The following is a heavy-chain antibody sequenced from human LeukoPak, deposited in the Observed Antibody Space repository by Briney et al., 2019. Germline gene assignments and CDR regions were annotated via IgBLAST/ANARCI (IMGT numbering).Heavy chain of an antibody. CDR2: IYHSGST. CDR1: GGSISSYY. J-gene: IGHJ1*01. D-gene: IGHD6-19*01. V-gene: IGHV4-59*01. Sequence: PSETLSLTCTVSGGSISSYYWSWIRQPPGKGLEWIGYIYHSGSTNYNPSLKSRVTISVDTSKNQFSLKLSSVTAADTAVYYCARVEQWLDEYFQHWGQGTLVTVSS. CDR3: ARVEQWLDEYFQH.